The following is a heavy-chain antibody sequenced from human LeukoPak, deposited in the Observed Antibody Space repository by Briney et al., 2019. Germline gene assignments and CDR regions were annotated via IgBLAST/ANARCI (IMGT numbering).Heavy chain of an antibody. CDR3: ARGLFGSYNY. CDR1: GFTFSSYA. D-gene: IGHD1-26*01. Sequence: GSLRLSCAASGFTFSSYAMSWIRQPPGKGLEWIGSIYYSGSTYYNPSLKSRVTIPVDTSKNQFSLKLSSVTAADTAVYYCARGLFGSYNYWGQGTLVTVSS. J-gene: IGHJ4*02. V-gene: IGHV4-38-2*01. CDR2: IYYSGST.